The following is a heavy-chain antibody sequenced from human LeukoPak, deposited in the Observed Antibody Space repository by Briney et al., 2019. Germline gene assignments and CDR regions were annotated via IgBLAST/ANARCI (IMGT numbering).Heavy chain of an antibody. J-gene: IGHJ4*02. Sequence: SETLSLTCTVSGDSITSGSYYWGWIRQPPGKGLEWIGSIYYGGNTYYNPSLKSRVTISVDTSKSQFSLKLTSVTAADTAVYYCARRGNGSFYYFDDWGQGTLVTVSS. CDR1: GDSITSGSYY. CDR2: IYYGGNT. D-gene: IGHD1-26*01. CDR3: ARRGNGSFYYFDD. V-gene: IGHV4-39*01.